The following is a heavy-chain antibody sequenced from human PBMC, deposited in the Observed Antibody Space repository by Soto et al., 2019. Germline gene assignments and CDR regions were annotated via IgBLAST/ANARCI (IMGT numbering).Heavy chain of an antibody. J-gene: IGHJ4*02. D-gene: IGHD4-4*01. Sequence: QVQLVQSGAEVKKPGSSVKVSCKASGGTFSRYAISWVRQAPGQGLEWMGGIIPIFGTANYAQKFQGRVTITADESTNTAYMELSSLRSGDTAVYYCARGHHGGNTVTTLDYWGQGTLVTVSS. CDR1: GGTFSRYA. CDR2: IIPIFGTA. CDR3: ARGHHGGNTVTTLDY. V-gene: IGHV1-69*01.